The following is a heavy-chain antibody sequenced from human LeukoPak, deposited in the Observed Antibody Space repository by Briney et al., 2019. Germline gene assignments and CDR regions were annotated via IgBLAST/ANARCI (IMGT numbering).Heavy chain of an antibody. V-gene: IGHV3-11*05. CDR3: ARDGLQQQGLTS. Sequence: GGSLRLSCAASGFTLSDYYMSWIRQAPGKGLEWVSYISSSSSYTNYADSVKGRFTISRDNAKNSLYLQMNSLRAEDTAVYYCARDGLQQQGLTSWGQGTLVTVSS. CDR1: GFTLSDYY. CDR2: ISSSSSYT. J-gene: IGHJ4*02. D-gene: IGHD6-25*01.